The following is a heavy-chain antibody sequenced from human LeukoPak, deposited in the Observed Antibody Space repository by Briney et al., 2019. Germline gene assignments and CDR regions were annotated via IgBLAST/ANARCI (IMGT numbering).Heavy chain of an antibody. CDR3: ASRYYDSSGPPS. V-gene: IGHV4-34*01. D-gene: IGHD3-22*01. CDR1: GGSFSGYY. CDR2: INHSGST. J-gene: IGHJ5*02. Sequence: SETLSLTCAVYGGSFSGYYWGWIRQPPGKGLEWIGEINHSGSTNYNPSLKSRVTISVDTSKNQFSLKLSSVTAADTAVYYCASRYYDSSGPPSWGQGTLVTVSS.